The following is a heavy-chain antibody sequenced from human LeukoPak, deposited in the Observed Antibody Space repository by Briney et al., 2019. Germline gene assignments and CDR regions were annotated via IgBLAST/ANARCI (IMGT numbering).Heavy chain of an antibody. J-gene: IGHJ4*02. CDR3: AKDRHDGKDY. CDR2: IRYDESNK. CDR1: GLTFSSYG. Sequence: GGSLRLSCAASGLTFSSYGMHWVRQALGKGLEWVAFIRYDESNKYYADSVKGRFTISRDNSKNTLYLQMNSLRTEDTGVCYCAKDRHDGKDYWGQGTLVTVSS. V-gene: IGHV3-30*02. D-gene: IGHD4-23*01.